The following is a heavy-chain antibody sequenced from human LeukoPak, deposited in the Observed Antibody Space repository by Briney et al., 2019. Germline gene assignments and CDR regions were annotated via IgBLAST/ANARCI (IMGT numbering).Heavy chain of an antibody. CDR1: GYTFTGYY. CDR3: ARVGLAYCGGDCTNLFDY. CDR2: INPNSGGT. V-gene: IGHV1-2*06. Sequence: ASVKVSCKASGYTFTGYYMHWVRQAPGQGLEWTGRINPNSGGTNYAQKFQGRVTMTRDTSISTAYMELSRLRSDDTAVYYCARVGLAYCGGDCTNLFDYWGQGTLVTVSS. J-gene: IGHJ4*02. D-gene: IGHD2-21*02.